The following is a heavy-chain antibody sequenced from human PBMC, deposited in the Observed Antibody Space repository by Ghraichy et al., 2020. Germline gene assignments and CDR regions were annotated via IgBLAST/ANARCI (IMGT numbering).Heavy chain of an antibody. V-gene: IGHV4-39*01. Sequence: SQTLSLTCTVSGGSISSSSYYWGWIHQPPGKGLEWIGSIYYSGSTYYNPSLKSRVTKSVDTSKNQFSLKLSSVTAADTAVYYCARQVDYVWGSYRPPYYFDYWGQGTLVTVSS. D-gene: IGHD3-16*02. CDR2: IYYSGST. CDR3: ARQVDYVWGSYRPPYYFDY. J-gene: IGHJ4*02. CDR1: GGSISSSSYY.